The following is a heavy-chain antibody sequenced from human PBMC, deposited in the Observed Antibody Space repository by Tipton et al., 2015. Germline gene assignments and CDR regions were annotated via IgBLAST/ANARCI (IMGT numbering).Heavy chain of an antibody. Sequence: TLSLTCAVSAYSISSDYYWGWIRQPPGKGLEWIGSIFHSGSTFYNPSLESRVPISVDTSKTQFSLKMRSVTATDTAVYYCARARGRHGGLFDSWGQGTLVPVSS. V-gene: IGHV4-38-2*01. CDR2: IFHSGST. D-gene: IGHD4-23*01. J-gene: IGHJ4*02. CDR1: AYSISSDYY. CDR3: ARARGRHGGLFDS.